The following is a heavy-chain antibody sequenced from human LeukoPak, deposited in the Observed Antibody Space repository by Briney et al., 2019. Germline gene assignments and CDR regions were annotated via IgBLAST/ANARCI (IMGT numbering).Heavy chain of an antibody. Sequence: PGGSLRLSCSASGFTVSSNHMNWVRQAPGKGLEWVSTIYNGGSTYYVDSVKGRFTISRDNSKNTLYLQKNSLRAEDTAVYYCAISIVGFSYDEHFQHWGQGTLVTVSS. CDR3: AISIVGFSYDEHFQH. V-gene: IGHV3-53*01. D-gene: IGHD1-26*01. J-gene: IGHJ1*01. CDR1: GFTVSSNH. CDR2: IYNGGST.